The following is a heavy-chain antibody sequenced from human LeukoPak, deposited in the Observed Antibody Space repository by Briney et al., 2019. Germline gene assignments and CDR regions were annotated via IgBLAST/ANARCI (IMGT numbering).Heavy chain of an antibody. Sequence: GGSLRLSCAASGFTFSNTWMNWVRQAPGKGLEWVSCIGTRSTSMYYADSVRGRFSISRDNAKNSVYLQMNSLRAEDTAVYYCAREGGGDYGEGFDYWGQGTLVTVSS. J-gene: IGHJ4*02. CDR3: AREGGGDYGEGFDY. CDR2: IGTRSTSM. V-gene: IGHV3-21*01. CDR1: GFTFSNTW. D-gene: IGHD4/OR15-4a*01.